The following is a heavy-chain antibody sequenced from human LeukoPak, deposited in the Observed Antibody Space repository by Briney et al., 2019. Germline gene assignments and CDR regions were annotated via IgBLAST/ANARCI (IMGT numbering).Heavy chain of an antibody. D-gene: IGHD6-19*01. CDR2: ISSSSSTI. CDR1: GFTFSSYS. J-gene: IGHJ3*02. V-gene: IGHV3-48*01. CDR3: ARDRVPGIAVAGRVQAFDI. Sequence: PGGSLRLSCAASGFTFSSYSMNWVRQAPGKGLEWVPYISSSSSTIYYADSVKGRFTISRDNAKNSLYLQMNSLRAEDTAVYYCARDRVPGIAVAGRVQAFDIWGQGTMVTVSS.